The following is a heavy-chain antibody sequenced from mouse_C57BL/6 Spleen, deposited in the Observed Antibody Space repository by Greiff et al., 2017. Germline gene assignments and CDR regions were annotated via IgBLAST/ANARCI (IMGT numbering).Heavy chain of an antibody. Sequence: VQLQQSGPELVKPGASVKMSCKASGYTFTDYNMHWVKQSHGKSLEWIGYINPNYGGTSYNQKFKGKATLTVNKSSSTAYMELRSLTSEDSAVYYGARVLYGNYGGYWGQGTTLTVSS. D-gene: IGHD2-1*01. CDR3: ARVLYGNYGGY. CDR1: GYTFTDYN. V-gene: IGHV1-22*01. J-gene: IGHJ2*01. CDR2: INPNYGGT.